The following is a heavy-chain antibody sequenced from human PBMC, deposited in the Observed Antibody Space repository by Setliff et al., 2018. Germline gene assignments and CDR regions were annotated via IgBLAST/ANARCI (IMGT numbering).Heavy chain of an antibody. V-gene: IGHV4-59*08. CDR1: GGSISSYY. Sequence: LSLTCTVSGGSISSYYWSWIRQPPGKGLEWIGYIYYSGSTNYNPSLKSRVTISVDTSKNQFSLKLSSVTAADTAVYYCARSGSSSGWYPNNWFDPWGQGTLVTVSS. J-gene: IGHJ5*02. CDR2: IYYSGST. D-gene: IGHD6-19*01. CDR3: ARSGSSSGWYPNNWFDP.